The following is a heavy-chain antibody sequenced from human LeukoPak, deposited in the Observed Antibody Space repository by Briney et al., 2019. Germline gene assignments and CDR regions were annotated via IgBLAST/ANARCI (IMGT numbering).Heavy chain of an antibody. Sequence: GGSLRLSCAASGFTFTSYAMSWVRQGPGKGLDWVSVISSSGDTTYYADSVKGRFTISRDNSKSTLYLQMNSLRAEDTAVYYCAKNSGGGCYWGVDYWGQGTLVTVSS. CDR3: AKNSGGGCYWGVDY. D-gene: IGHD2-15*01. CDR1: GFTFTSYA. CDR2: ISSSGDTT. J-gene: IGHJ4*02. V-gene: IGHV3-23*01.